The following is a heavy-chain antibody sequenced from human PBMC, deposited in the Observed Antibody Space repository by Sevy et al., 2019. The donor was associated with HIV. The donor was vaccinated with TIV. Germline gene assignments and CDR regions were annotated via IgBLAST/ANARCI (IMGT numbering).Heavy chain of an antibody. V-gene: IGHV3-30*04. CDR2: ISYDGSNQ. CDR3: ARFPPERAFDI. CDR1: GLAFSSYA. Sequence: GGSLRLSCAASGLAFSSYAMHWVRQTPDKGLEWVAVISYDGSNQAYADSVKGRFTISKDNSKNTLYLQMNSLRVEDTAVYYCARFPPERAFDIWGQRTMVTVSS. J-gene: IGHJ3*02.